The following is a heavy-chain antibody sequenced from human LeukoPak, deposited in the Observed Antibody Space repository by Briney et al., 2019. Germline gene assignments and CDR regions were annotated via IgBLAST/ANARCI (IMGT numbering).Heavy chain of an antibody. D-gene: IGHD3-10*02. CDR1: NYSISNSLY. CDR3: ARGTYVYYMGV. J-gene: IGHJ6*03. CDR2: IYRSGST. Sequence: SETLSLTCSGSNYSISNSLYWGWLRQPPGKGLEWIGSIYRSGSTFYNPSLKSRVTISLDTSKNQFSLKLSSVTAADTAVYFCARGTYVYYMGVQGTRATVTVSS. V-gene: IGHV4-38-2*02.